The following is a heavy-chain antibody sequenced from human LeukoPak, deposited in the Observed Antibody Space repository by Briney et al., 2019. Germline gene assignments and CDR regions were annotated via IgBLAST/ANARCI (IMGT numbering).Heavy chain of an antibody. CDR1: GFTFDDYA. D-gene: IGHD5-18*01. V-gene: IGHV3-9*01. CDR2: ISWNSGSI. CDR3: AKGSGYSYGSGSDY. J-gene: IGHJ4*02. Sequence: GRSLRLSCAASGFTFDDYAMHWVRQAPGKGLEWVSGISWNSGSIGYADSVKGRFTISRDNAKNSLYLQMNSLRAEDTALYSCAKGSGYSYGSGSDYWGQGTLVTVSS.